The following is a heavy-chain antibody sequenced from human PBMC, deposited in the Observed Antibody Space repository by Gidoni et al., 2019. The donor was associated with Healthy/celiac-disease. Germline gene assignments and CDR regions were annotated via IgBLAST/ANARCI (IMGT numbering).Heavy chain of an antibody. CDR1: GGHISSGSYY. CDR2: IYTSGST. D-gene: IGHD2-15*01. Sequence: QVQLQESGPGLVKPSQTLSLTCTGAGGHISSGSYYWSWIRQPAGKGLEWIGRIYTSGSTNSHPSLKSRVTISVDTSKNQFSLKLSSVTAADTAVYYCARGYCSGGSCYKYYFDYWGQGTLVTVSS. J-gene: IGHJ4*02. V-gene: IGHV4-61*02. CDR3: ARGYCSGGSCYKYYFDY.